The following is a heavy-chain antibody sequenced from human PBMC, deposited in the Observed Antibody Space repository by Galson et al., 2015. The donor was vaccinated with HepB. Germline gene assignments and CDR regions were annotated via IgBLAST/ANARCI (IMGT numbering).Heavy chain of an antibody. V-gene: IGHV1-8*01. J-gene: IGHJ4*02. CDR2: MNPNSGNT. Sequence: SVTVSCKASGYTFMNNDINWVRQATGQGLEWMGWMNPNSGNTGYAQKFQGRVNMTRNTSTSTAYMELSSLRSEDTAMYYCARGFRITYGGVTAEGVGYYLDYWGQGILVTVSS. CDR1: GYTFMNND. D-gene: IGHD3-16*01. CDR3: ARGFRITYGGVTAEGVGYYLDY.